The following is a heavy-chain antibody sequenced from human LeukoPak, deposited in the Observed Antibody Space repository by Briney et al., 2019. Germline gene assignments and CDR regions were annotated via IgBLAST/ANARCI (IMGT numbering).Heavy chain of an antibody. Sequence: GGSLRLSCAASGFTFSSYSMNWVRQAPGKGLEWAAHINQAGSDTYYVDSVRGRFTVSRDNAKNSLYLQMNRLRAEDTAVYYCATHPGDYWFGYLQLWGQGTLVTVSS. D-gene: IGHD3-10*01. J-gene: IGHJ4*02. CDR3: ATHPGDYWFGYLQL. CDR2: INQAGSDT. CDR1: GFTFSSYS. V-gene: IGHV3-7*01.